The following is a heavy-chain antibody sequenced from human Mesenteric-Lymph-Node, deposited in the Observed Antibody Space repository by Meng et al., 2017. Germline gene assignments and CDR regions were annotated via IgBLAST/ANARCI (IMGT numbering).Heavy chain of an antibody. D-gene: IGHD7-27*01. Sequence: RVVQSVGEVMKPGSSVKASCEASGCPFIGYYMHWLRQAPGKGIEWVGRISPSSGGTTYAQKFEGRVTMNRDTSISTDYMELSSLRSDDADIYYCVRVNLGSADYWGQGTLVTVSS. CDR3: VRVNLGSADY. V-gene: IGHV1-2*02. CDR2: ISPSSGGT. J-gene: IGHJ4*02. CDR1: GCPFIGYY.